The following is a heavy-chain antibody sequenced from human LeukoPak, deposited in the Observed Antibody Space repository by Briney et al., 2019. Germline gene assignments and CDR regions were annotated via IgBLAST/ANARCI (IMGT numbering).Heavy chain of an antibody. D-gene: IGHD3-22*01. CDR2: ISGSGSAT. V-gene: IGHV3-23*01. CDR3: AKDLTDDYDSTGCYFDY. CDR1: GFTFRNYA. J-gene: IGHJ4*02. Sequence: GGSLTLSCTASGFTFRNYAMSWVRQAPAKGLELVSGISGSGSATYFADSVKGRFTISRDNSKNTLYLQLVRVRAEDTASYHCAKDLTDDYDSTGCYFDYWGQGTLVTVSS.